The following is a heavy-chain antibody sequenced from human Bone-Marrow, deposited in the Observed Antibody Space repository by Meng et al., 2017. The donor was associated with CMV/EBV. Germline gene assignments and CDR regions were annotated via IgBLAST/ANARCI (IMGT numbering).Heavy chain of an antibody. V-gene: IGHV3-21*01. CDR3: VRSPGYCSNTNCYSNHFDY. CDR1: GFTFSSYE. J-gene: IGHJ4*02. CDR2: ISSSGIYI. D-gene: IGHD2-2*01. Sequence: GGSLRLSCAASGFTFSSYEMNWVRQAPGKGLEWVSSISSSGIYIFYADSLKDRFTISRDNAKNSLHLQMNNLRAEDTAVYYCVRSPGYCSNTNCYSNHFDYWGQGALVTVSS.